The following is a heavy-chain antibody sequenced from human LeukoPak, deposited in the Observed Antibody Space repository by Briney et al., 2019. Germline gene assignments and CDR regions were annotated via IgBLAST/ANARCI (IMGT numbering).Heavy chain of an antibody. Sequence: GGSLRLSCAASGFTFSSYAMSWVRQAPGKGLEWVSAISGSGGSTYYADSVKGRFTISRDNSKNTLYLQMNSLGAEDTAVYYCAKSTSWYPGLFDYWGQGTLVTVSS. D-gene: IGHD2-2*01. V-gene: IGHV3-23*01. J-gene: IGHJ4*02. CDR3: AKSTSWYPGLFDY. CDR1: GFTFSSYA. CDR2: ISGSGGST.